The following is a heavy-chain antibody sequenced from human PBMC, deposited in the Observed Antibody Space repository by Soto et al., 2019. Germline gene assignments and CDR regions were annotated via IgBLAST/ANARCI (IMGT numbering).Heavy chain of an antibody. D-gene: IGHD3-16*01. CDR2: IYPGDSDT. Sequence: PGESLKISCKGSGHIFSNYWIGWVRQMPGKGLEWIGMIYPGDSDTTYSPSFEGQVTMSVDKSISTAYLQWSSLKASDSATYYCARQGSNGAYVYFAMDVWGQGTTVTVSS. J-gene: IGHJ6*02. CDR1: GHIFSNYW. V-gene: IGHV5-51*01. CDR3: ARQGSNGAYVYFAMDV.